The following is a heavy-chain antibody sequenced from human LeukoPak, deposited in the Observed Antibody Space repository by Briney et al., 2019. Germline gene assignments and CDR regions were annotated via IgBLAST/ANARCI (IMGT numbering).Heavy chain of an antibody. V-gene: IGHV1-18*01. CDR2: ISAYNGNT. D-gene: IGHD6-19*01. CDR1: GYTFTSYG. CDR3: ARDLRQWLGWDYYYYYMDV. Sequence: ASVKVSCKASGYTFTSYGISWVRQAPGQGLEWMGWISAYNGNTNYAQKLQGRVTMTTDTSTGTAYMELRSLRSDDTAVYYCARDLRQWLGWDYYYYYMDVWGKGTTVTVSS. J-gene: IGHJ6*03.